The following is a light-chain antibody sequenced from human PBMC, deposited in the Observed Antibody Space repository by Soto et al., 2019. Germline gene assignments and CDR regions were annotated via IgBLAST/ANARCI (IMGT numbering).Light chain of an antibody. CDR2: QDS. CDR1: KLGDKY. CDR3: QAWDSSSVV. J-gene: IGLJ2*01. Sequence: SYELTQPPSVSVSPGETASITCSGDKLGDKYAPWYQQRSGQSPVVVIYQDSKRPSGIPERFSGSNSGNTATLTISGSQAMDEADYYCQAWDSSSVVFGGGTKLTVL. V-gene: IGLV3-1*01.